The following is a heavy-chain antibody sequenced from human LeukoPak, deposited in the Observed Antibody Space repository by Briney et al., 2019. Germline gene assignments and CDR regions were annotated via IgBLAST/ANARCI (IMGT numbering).Heavy chain of an antibody. J-gene: IGHJ5*02. CDR1: GFTFNSYS. V-gene: IGHV3-23*01. CDR3: AKGGYTSWFDP. CDR2: SRANCVDT. Sequence: GGSLRLSCTASGFTFNSYSMNWVRQAPAKGLEWVSNSRANCVDTHYADSAKGRLNICRDNSKETFYLEMNSLRAEHTAVYYCAKGGYTSWFDPWGQGTLVTVSS. D-gene: IGHD2-15*01.